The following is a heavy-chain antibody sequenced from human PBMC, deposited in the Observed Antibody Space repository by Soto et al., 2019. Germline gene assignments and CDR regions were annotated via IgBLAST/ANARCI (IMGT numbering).Heavy chain of an antibody. CDR1: GFTFDDYA. CDR2: ISWNSGSI. D-gene: IGHD5-12*01. V-gene: IGHV3-9*01. J-gene: IGHJ3*02. Sequence: PGGSLRLSCAASGFTFDDYAMHWVRQAPGKGLEWVSGISWNSGSIGYADSVKGRFTISRDNAKNSLYLQMNSLRAEDTALYYCAKDIRQYSGYDDAFDIWGQGTMVTVS. CDR3: AKDIRQYSGYDDAFDI.